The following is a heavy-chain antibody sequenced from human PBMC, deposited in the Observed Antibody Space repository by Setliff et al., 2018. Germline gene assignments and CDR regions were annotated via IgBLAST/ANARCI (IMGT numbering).Heavy chain of an antibody. J-gene: IGHJ4*02. Sequence: ASVKVSCKASGYTFSSYGISWVRQAPGQGLEWMGWISAYNGNTNYAQKLQGRVTMTTDTSTSTAYMELRSPRSEDTAVYYCATTPQSDYYYRHDGYFDYWGQGTLFTGSS. CDR1: GYTFSSYG. D-gene: IGHD3-3*01. CDR3: ATTPQSDYYYRHDGYFDY. V-gene: IGHV1-18*01. CDR2: ISAYNGNT.